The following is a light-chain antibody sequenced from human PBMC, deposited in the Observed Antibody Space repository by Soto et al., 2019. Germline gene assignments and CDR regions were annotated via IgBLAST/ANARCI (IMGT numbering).Light chain of an antibody. Sequence: EMVLTQYTGTLSLSPGERATLSCRSSQSVNSNYLAWYQQKPGPAPRLLIYAASSRAAGFPDRFSGSGSETDFTLTISRLEPEDFAVYYCQQYNNWPRTFGQGTKVDI. CDR3: QQYNNWPRT. V-gene: IGKV3-20*01. CDR2: AAS. CDR1: QSVNSNY. J-gene: IGKJ1*01.